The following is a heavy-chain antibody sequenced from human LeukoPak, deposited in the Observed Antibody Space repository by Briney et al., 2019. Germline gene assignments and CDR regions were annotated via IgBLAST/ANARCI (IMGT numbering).Heavy chain of an antibody. CDR1: GYTFTSYY. D-gene: IGHD3-10*01. CDR2: INPSGGST. Sequence: ASVTVSCTASGYTFTSYYMHWVRQAPGQGLEWMGIINPSGGSTNYAQKFQGRVTITADESTSTAYMELSSLRSEDTAVYYCARRIIRVVRGVTDYYFDYWGQGTLVTVSS. J-gene: IGHJ4*02. CDR3: ARRIIRVVRGVTDYYFDY. V-gene: IGHV1-46*01.